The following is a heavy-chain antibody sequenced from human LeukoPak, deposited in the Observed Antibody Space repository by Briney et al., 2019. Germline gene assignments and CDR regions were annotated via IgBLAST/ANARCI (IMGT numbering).Heavy chain of an antibody. Sequence: SETLSLTCAVYGGSFSGYYWSWIRQPPGKGLEWIGEINHSGSTNYNPSLKSRVTISVDTSKNQFSLKLSSVTAADTAVYYCARTAYCGGDCPDDAYDIWGQGTMVTVSS. CDR1: GGSFSGYY. J-gene: IGHJ3*02. CDR3: ARTAYCGGDCPDDAYDI. V-gene: IGHV4-34*01. CDR2: INHSGST. D-gene: IGHD2-21*01.